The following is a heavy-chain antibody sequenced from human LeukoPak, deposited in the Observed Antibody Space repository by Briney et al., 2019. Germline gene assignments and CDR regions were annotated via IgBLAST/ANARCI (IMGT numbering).Heavy chain of an antibody. Sequence: ASVKVSCKASGGTFSSYTISWVRQAPGQGLEWMGGIIPIFGTANYAQKFQGRVTITADKSTSTAYMELSSLRSEDTAVYYCARDFRGYYDFWSGYYVDAFDIWGQGTMVTVSS. CDR1: GGTFSSYT. CDR3: ARDFRGYYDFWSGYYVDAFDI. V-gene: IGHV1-69*06. CDR2: IIPIFGTA. J-gene: IGHJ3*02. D-gene: IGHD3-3*01.